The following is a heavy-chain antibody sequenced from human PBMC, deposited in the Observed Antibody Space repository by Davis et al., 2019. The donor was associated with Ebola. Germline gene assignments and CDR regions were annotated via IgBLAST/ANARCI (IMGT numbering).Heavy chain of an antibody. V-gene: IGHV1-46*01. CDR2: INPSGGST. J-gene: IGHJ4*02. CDR1: LYTFTSYY. CDR3: ARDVRGITGPSEY. Sequence: ASDTVSCKASLYTFTSYYLHWLRHAPGQGLEWMGIINPSGGSTSYAQKFQGRVTMTRDPSTSTVYMELSSLRSEDTAVYYCARDVRGITGPSEYWGQGTLVTVSS. D-gene: IGHD1-1*01.